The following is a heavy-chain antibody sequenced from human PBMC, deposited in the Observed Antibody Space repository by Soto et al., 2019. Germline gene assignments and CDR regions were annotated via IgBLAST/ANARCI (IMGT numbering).Heavy chain of an antibody. Sequence: PGGTRRLSCFASRLTSSGSDMCWVRHAAEKGLEWVSTIGTSGDTDYSDSVKGRFTISRENAQNSLYLQMNSLRPGDTAVYFCARGLRLRLGALSLYRGLNAFDIWGQGTMVTVSS. D-gene: IGHD3-16*02. CDR3: ARGLRLRLGALSLYRGLNAFDI. CDR1: RLTSSGSD. V-gene: IGHV3-13*01. J-gene: IGHJ3*02. CDR2: IGTSGDT.